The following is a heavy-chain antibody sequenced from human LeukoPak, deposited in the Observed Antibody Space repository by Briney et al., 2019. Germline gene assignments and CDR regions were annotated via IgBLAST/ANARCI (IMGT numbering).Heavy chain of an antibody. J-gene: IGHJ3*02. V-gene: IGHV4-59*01. CDR1: GGSIRSYY. D-gene: IGHD3-10*01. CDR2: IYYSGST. Sequence: NSSESLSLTCTVSGGSIRSYYWSWIRQHPGKGLEWIGYIYYSGSTNYNPSLKSRVTISVDTSKNQFSLKLSSVTAADTAVYYCARYTYYDAFDIWGQGTMVTVSS. CDR3: ARYTYYDAFDI.